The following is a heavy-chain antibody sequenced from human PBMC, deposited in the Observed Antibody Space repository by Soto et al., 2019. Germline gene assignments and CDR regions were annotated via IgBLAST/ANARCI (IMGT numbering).Heavy chain of an antibody. CDR3: ASDRCSSTSCYNWFDP. J-gene: IGHJ5*02. V-gene: IGHV3-21*01. D-gene: IGHD2-2*01. CDR2: ISSSSSYI. CDR1: GFTFSSYS. Sequence: EVQLVESGGGLVKPGGSLRLSCAASGFTFSSYSMNWVRQAPGKGLDWVSSISSSSSYIYYADSVKGRFTISRDNAKNSLYLQMNSLRAEDTAVYYCASDRCSSTSCYNWFDPWGQGTLVTVSS.